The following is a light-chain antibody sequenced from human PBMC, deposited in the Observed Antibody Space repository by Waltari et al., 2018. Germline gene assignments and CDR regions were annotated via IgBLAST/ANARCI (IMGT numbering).Light chain of an antibody. CDR2: SNT. CDR1: SSNIGSNT. V-gene: IGLV1-44*01. J-gene: IGLJ2*01. CDR3: AAWDDSLYGVV. Sequence: QSVLTQPPSASGTPGQRVTISCSGSSSNIGSNTVNWYQQLPGTAPQLLVYSNTQRCSGRPDRFSGSKSGPSASLAISGLQSEDEADYYCAAWDDSLYGVVFGGGTKLTVL.